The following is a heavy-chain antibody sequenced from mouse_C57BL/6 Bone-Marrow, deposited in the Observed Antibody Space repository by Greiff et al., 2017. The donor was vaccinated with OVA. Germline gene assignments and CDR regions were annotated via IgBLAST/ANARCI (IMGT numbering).Heavy chain of an antibody. V-gene: IGHV1-19*01. J-gene: IGHJ4*01. CDR1: GYTFTDYY. CDR3: ARAYYSNHYYAMDY. Sequence: VQLQQSGPVLVKPGASVKMSCKASGYTFTDYYMNWVKQSHGKSLEWIGGINPYNGGTSYNQKFKGKATLTVDKSSSPAYMELNSLTSEDSAVYYCARAYYSNHYYAMDYWGQGTSVTVSS. D-gene: IGHD2-5*01. CDR2: INPYNGGT.